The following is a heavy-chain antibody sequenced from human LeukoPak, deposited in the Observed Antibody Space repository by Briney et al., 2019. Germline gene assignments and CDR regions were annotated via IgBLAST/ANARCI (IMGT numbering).Heavy chain of an antibody. CDR2: MNPNSGNT. CDR3: ARADYSNYVDDY. Sequence: ASVKVSCKASGYTFTSYDINWVRQATGQGLEWMGWMNPNSGNTGYAQKFQGRVTITRNTSISTAYMELSSLRSDDTAVYYCARADYSNYVDDYWGQGTLVTVSS. V-gene: IGHV1-8*03. CDR1: GYTFTSYD. D-gene: IGHD4-11*01. J-gene: IGHJ4*02.